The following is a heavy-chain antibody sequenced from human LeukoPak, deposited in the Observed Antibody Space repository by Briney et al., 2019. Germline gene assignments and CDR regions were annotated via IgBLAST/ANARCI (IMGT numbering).Heavy chain of an antibody. CDR3: ARERINGGYYEDY. D-gene: IGHD3-22*01. V-gene: IGHV1-69*05. CDR1: GGTFSSYA. J-gene: IGHJ4*02. CDR2: IIPIFGTA. Sequence: GASVKVSCKASGGTFSSYAISWVRQAPGQGLEWMGGIIPIFGTANYAQKFQGRVTITTDESTSTAYMELSSLRSGDTAVYYCARERINGGYYEDYWGQGTLVTVSS.